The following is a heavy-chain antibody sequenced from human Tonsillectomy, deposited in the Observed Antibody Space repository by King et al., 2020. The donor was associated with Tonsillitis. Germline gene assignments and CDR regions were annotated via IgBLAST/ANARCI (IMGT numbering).Heavy chain of an antibody. CDR1: GFTFSSYS. V-gene: IGHV3-21*01. J-gene: IGHJ3*02. CDR2: ISSSSSYI. Sequence: VQLVESGGGLVKPGGSLRLSCAASGFTFSSYSMNWVGQAPGKGLEWVSSISSSSSYIYYADSVKGRFTISRDNAKNSLYLQMNSLRAEDTAVYYCASHLSHDAFDIWGQGTMVTVSS. CDR3: ASHLSHDAFDI.